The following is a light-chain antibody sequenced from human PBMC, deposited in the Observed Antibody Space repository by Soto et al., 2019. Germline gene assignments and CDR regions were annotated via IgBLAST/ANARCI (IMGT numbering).Light chain of an antibody. J-gene: IGKJ5*01. CDR2: AAS. Sequence: DIQMTQSPSSLSASVGDRVTIAFLASQTISNYLHWYQQKPGKAPKLLIYAASSLQSGVPSRFSGSGSGTDFTLTITSLQPEDFATYYCQQSYGTPITFGQGTRLEI. CDR1: QTISNY. V-gene: IGKV1-39*01. CDR3: QQSYGTPIT.